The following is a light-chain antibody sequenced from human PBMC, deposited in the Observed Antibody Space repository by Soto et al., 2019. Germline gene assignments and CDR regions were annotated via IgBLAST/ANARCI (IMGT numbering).Light chain of an antibody. CDR1: HTISRW. CDR2: DAS. J-gene: IGKJ2*01. Sequence: DIQMTQSPSALSAFLGDRVTITCRASHTISRWLAWYQQRPGQAPKLLIFDASTLQSGVPSRVSGRGSGTEFTLNISSLQPDDFATYYCQQYHTYPYTFGQGTKMEMK. V-gene: IGKV1-5*01. CDR3: QQYHTYPYT.